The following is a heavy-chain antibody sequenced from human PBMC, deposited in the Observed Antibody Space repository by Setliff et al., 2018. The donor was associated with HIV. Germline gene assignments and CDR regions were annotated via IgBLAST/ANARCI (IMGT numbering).Heavy chain of an antibody. Sequence: SETLSLTCTVSGDSITGRWLSWIRQTPGKGLEWTGNIYHNGFANYNPSLKSRLTISVDTSKNQVSLTLSSMTPADTAVYYCAKGAGFYGDYTFDYWGQGNLVTVSS. CDR3: AKGAGFYGDYTFDY. J-gene: IGHJ4*02. V-gene: IGHV4-59*11. CDR1: GDSITGRW. CDR2: IYHNGFA. D-gene: IGHD4-17*01.